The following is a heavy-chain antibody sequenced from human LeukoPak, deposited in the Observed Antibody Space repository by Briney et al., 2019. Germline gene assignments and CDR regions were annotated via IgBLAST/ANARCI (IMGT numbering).Heavy chain of an antibody. V-gene: IGHV4-59*01. J-gene: IGHJ5*02. D-gene: IGHD3-9*01. CDR2: IYYSGST. Sequence: SETLSLTCAVYGGSFSGYYWSWIRQPPGKGLEWIGYIYYSGSTNYNPSLKSRVTISVDTSKNQFSLKLSSVTAADTAVYYCARVDPLTGKPFNLWGQGTLVTVSS. CDR1: GGSFSGYY. CDR3: ARVDPLTGKPFNL.